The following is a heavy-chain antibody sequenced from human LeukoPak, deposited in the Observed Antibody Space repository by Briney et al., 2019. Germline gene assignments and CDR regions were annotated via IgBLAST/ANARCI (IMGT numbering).Heavy chain of an antibody. V-gene: IGHV4-30-4*08. CDR3: ARDPRYYDGTNAFDI. D-gene: IGHD3-22*01. Sequence: PSEALSLTCTVSGGSISSGGYYWSWVRQHPETGLEWIGYVYYSGSTYYNPSLKSRVTISVDTSKNQFSLKLSSVTAADTAVYYCARDPRYYDGTNAFDIWGQGTMVTVSS. CDR2: VYYSGST. CDR1: GGSISSGGYY. J-gene: IGHJ3*02.